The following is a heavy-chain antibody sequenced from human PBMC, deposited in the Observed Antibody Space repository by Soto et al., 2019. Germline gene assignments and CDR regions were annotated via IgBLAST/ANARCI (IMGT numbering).Heavy chain of an antibody. D-gene: IGHD2-2*01. J-gene: IGHJ6*02. CDR1: GGTFSSYT. CDR2: IIPILGIA. CDR3: ARGGFVVVPAAMQGGGGYGMDV. Sequence: QVQLVQSGAEVKKPGSSVKVSCKASGGTFSSYTISWVRQAPGQGLEWMGRIIPILGIANYAQKFQGRVTITEDKSTSTAYMELSCLRSEDTAVYYCARGGFVVVPAAMQGGGGYGMDVWGQGTTVTVSS. V-gene: IGHV1-69*02.